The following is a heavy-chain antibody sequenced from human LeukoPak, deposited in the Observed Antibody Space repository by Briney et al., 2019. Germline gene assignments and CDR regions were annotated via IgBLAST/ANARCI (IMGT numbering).Heavy chain of an antibody. D-gene: IGHD4-11*01. J-gene: IGHJ4*02. CDR2: ITRSGGST. Sequence: PGGSLRLSCAASGFTFSYYSMNWVRQAPGKGLEWVSAITRSGGSTYYADSVNGRCTISRDNSKNTLYLQMNSLRAEDTAVYYCARHSYSATLLVTTFDYWGQGTLVTVSS. CDR1: GFTFSYYS. V-gene: IGHV3-23*01. CDR3: ARHSYSATLLVTTFDY.